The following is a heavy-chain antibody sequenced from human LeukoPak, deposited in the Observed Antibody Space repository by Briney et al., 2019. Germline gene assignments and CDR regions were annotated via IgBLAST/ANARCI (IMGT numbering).Heavy chain of an antibody. J-gene: IGHJ6*02. CDR1: GFTFSSYS. V-gene: IGHV3-21*01. CDR2: ISSSSSYI. CDR3: ARDLSTTQRTTKPEAYYYYGMDV. D-gene: IGHD1-14*01. Sequence: PGGSLRLSCAASGFTFSSYSMNWVRQAPGKGLEWVSSISSSSSYIYYADSVKGRFTISRDNAKNSLYLQMNSLRAEDTAVYYCARDLSTTQRTTKPEAYYYYGMDVWGQGTTVTVSS.